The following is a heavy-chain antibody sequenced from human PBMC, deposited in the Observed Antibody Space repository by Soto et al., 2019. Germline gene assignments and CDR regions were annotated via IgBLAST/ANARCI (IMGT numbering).Heavy chain of an antibody. D-gene: IGHD6-6*01. J-gene: IGHJ5*02. Sequence: ASVKVSCKASGYTFTSYYLQWVRQAPGQGLEWMGIINPSGGHTSYAQKFHGRVTMTSDTSTSTVYMELSSLRSEDTAVYYCAREARPRGIAARPVNFNNWFDPWGQGTLVTVSS. V-gene: IGHV1-46*01. CDR2: INPSGGHT. CDR1: GYTFTSYY. CDR3: AREARPRGIAARPVNFNNWFDP.